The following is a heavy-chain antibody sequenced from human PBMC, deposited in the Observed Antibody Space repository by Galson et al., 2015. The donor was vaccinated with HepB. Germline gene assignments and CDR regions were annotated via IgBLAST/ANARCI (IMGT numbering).Heavy chain of an antibody. CDR2: IKQEGSEK. CDR3: ARDGLLWFGELYGRDV. J-gene: IGHJ6*02. Sequence: SLRLSCAASGFTFSSYWMSWVRQAPGKGLEWVANIKQEGSEKYYVDSVKGRFTISRDNAKNSLYLQMNSLRAEDTAVYYCARDGLLWFGELYGRDVWGQGTTVTVSS. V-gene: IGHV3-7*03. D-gene: IGHD3-10*01. CDR1: GFTFSSYW.